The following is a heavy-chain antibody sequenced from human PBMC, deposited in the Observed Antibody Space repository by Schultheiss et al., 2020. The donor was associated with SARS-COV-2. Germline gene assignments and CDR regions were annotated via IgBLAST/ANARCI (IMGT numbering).Heavy chain of an antibody. CDR3: ARGSPEEWERTYYYYGMDV. J-gene: IGHJ6*02. V-gene: IGHV1-8*01. D-gene: IGHD1-26*01. CDR2: MNPNSGNT. CDR1: GYTFTSYD. Sequence: GESLKISCKASGYTFTSYDINWVRQATGQGLEWMGWMNPNSGNTGYAQKFQGRVTMTRNTSISTAYMELSSLRSEDTAVYYCARGSPEEWERTYYYYGMDVWGQGTTVTVSS.